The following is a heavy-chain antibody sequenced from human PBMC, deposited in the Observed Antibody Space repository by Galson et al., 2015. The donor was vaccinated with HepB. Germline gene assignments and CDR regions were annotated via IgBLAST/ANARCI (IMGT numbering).Heavy chain of an antibody. CDR2: ISAYNGNT. CDR1: GYTFTSYG. J-gene: IGHJ5*02. D-gene: IGHD2-15*01. Sequence: SVKVSCKASGYTFTSYGISWVRQAPGQGLEWMGWISAYNGNTNYAQKLQGRVTMTTDTSTSTAYMELRSLRSDHTAVYYCARDLSVVVAATVWFDPWGQGTLVTVSS. V-gene: IGHV1-18*04. CDR3: ARDLSVVVAATVWFDP.